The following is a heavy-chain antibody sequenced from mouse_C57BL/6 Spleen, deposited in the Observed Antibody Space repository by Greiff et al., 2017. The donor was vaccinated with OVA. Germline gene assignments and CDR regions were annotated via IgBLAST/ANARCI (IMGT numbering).Heavy chain of an antibody. CDR1: GYSFTDYN. Sequence: EVKLVESGPELVKPGASVKISCKASGYSFTDYNMNWVKQSNGKSLEWIGVINPNYGTTSYNQKFKGKATLTVDQSSSTAYMQLNSLTSEDSAVYYCARGEAQASWFAYWGQGTLVTVSA. CDR2: INPNYGTT. J-gene: IGHJ3*01. CDR3: ARGEAQASWFAY. V-gene: IGHV1-39*01. D-gene: IGHD3-2*02.